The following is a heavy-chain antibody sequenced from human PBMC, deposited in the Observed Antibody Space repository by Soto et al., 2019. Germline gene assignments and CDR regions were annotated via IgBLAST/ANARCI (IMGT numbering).Heavy chain of an antibody. Sequence: SETLSLTCTVSGGSISSYYWSWIRQPPGKGLEWIGYIYYSGSTNYNPSLKSRVTISVDTSKNQFSLKLSSVTAADTAVYYCARDLRGYSYGSSPNWFDPWGQGTLVTVSS. CDR2: IYYSGST. J-gene: IGHJ5*02. CDR1: GGSISSYY. V-gene: IGHV4-59*01. D-gene: IGHD5-18*01. CDR3: ARDLRGYSYGSSPNWFDP.